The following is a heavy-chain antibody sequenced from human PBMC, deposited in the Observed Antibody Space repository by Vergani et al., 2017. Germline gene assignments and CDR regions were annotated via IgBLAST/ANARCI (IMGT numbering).Heavy chain of an antibody. D-gene: IGHD6-13*01. CDR3: AKEVRQQLVWSRYYYYYGMDV. CDR1: GFTCSSYA. Sequence: EVQLLESGGGLVQPGGSLRLSCAASGFTCSSYAMSWVRQAPGKGLEWVSAISGSGGSTYYADSVKGRFTISRDNSKNTLYLQMNSLRAEDTAVYYCAKEVRQQLVWSRYYYYYGMDVWGQXP. V-gene: IGHV3-23*01. CDR2: ISGSGGST. J-gene: IGHJ6*02.